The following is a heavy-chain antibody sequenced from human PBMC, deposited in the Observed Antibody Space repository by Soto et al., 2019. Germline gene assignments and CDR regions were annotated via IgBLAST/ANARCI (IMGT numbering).Heavy chain of an antibody. V-gene: IGHV1-18*01. CDR2: ISAYNGNT. D-gene: IGHD6-19*01. CDR1: GYTFTSYG. CDR3: AGDLRRAVAGTEGY. J-gene: IGHJ4*02. Sequence: GASVKVSCKASGYTFTSYGISWVQQAPGQGLEWMGWISAYNGNTNYAQKLQGRVTMTTDTSTSTAYMELRSLRSDDTAVYYCAGDLRRAVAGTEGYWGQGTLVTVS.